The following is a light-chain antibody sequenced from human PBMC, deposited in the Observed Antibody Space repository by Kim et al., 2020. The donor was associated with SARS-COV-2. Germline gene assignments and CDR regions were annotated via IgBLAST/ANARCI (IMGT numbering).Light chain of an antibody. CDR3: QQSYTIPIT. J-gene: IGKJ5*01. V-gene: IGKV1-39*01. CDR2: AAS. Sequence: DIQMTQSPSSLPASVGDRVTITCRASQTISKYLNWYQQKSGQAPKFLIYAASSLQSVVPSRFSGSGSGTDFTLTISSLQPEDFATYYCQQSYTIPITFGQGTRLEIK. CDR1: QTISKY.